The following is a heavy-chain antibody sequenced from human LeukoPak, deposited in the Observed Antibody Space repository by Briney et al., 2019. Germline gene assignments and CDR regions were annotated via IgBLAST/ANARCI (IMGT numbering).Heavy chain of an antibody. D-gene: IGHD5-18*01. J-gene: IGHJ4*02. CDR1: GFTFSNYG. V-gene: IGHV3-33*01. CDR2: IWFDGSNK. CDR3: ARVRGYTGMVDY. Sequence: PGGSLRLSCAASGFTFSNYGMHWVRQAPGKGLEWVAIIWFDGSNKYYADSVKGRFTISRDNSKNTLYLQMNSLRAEDTAVYYCARVRGYTGMVDYWGQGTLVTVSS.